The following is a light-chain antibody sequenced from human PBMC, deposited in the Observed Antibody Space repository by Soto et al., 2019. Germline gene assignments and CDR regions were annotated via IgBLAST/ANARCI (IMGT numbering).Light chain of an antibody. CDR3: QQRSNWL. CDR2: DAS. J-gene: IGKJ3*01. V-gene: IGKV3-11*01. CDR1: QSVSSY. Sequence: EIVFTQSPATLSLSPGERATLSCRASQSVSSYLAWYQQKPGQAPRLLIYDASNRATGIPARFSGSGSGTDFTLTISSLEPEDFAVYYCQQRSNWLLGPGTKVDIK.